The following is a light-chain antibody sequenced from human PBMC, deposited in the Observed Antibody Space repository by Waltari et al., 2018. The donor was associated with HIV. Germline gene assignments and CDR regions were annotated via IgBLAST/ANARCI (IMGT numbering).Light chain of an antibody. CDR2: WAS. CDR1: QSLLYRSNNENF. Sequence: DIVMNQSPDSLAVPLGERAPINCKSSQSLLYRSNNENFLAWYQQKPGQPPKLLIYWASTRDSGVHDRFSGSGSGTDFSLPISSLQAEDGAVYYCQQYYSSPRRFGQWTKVEIK. J-gene: IGKJ1*01. V-gene: IGKV4-1*01. CDR3: QQYYSSPRR.